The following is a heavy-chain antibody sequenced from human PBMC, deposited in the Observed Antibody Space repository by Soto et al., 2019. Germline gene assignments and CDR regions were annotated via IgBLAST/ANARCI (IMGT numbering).Heavy chain of an antibody. CDR3: AKDAVMTNGWYYIDF. Sequence: GGSLRLSCAASGFSFRTNAMAWVRQAPGKGLEWVSVMSNSGDLRYYADSVKGRFTISRDNYENTLYLQMNSLRAEDAATYYCAKDAVMTNGWYYIDFWGQGTPVTVSS. V-gene: IGHV3-23*01. CDR1: GFSFRTNA. J-gene: IGHJ4*02. D-gene: IGHD6-19*01. CDR2: MSNSGDLR.